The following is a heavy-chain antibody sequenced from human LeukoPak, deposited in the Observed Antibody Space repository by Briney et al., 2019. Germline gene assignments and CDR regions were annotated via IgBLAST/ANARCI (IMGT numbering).Heavy chain of an antibody. CDR3: ARVSNDFWSGYYIDY. V-gene: IGHV3-7*01. J-gene: IGHJ4*02. Sequence: GGSLRLSCAASGFTFSSYWMSWVRQAPGKGLEWVANIKQDGSEKYYVDSVKGRFTISRDNAKNSLYLQMNSLRAEDTAVYYCARVSNDFWSGYYIDYWGQGTLVTVSS. CDR2: IKQDGSEK. CDR1: GFTFSSYW. D-gene: IGHD3-3*01.